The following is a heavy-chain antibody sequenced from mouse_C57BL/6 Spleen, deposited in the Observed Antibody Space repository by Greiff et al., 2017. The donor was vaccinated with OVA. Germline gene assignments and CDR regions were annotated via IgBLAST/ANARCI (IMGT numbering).Heavy chain of an antibody. CDR1: GYTFTDHT. D-gene: IGHD1-1*01. V-gene: IGHV1-78*01. Sequence: VKLQESDAELVKPGASVKISCKVSGYTFTDHTIHWMKQRPEQGLEWIGYIYPRDGSTKYNEKFKGKATLTADKSSSTAYMQLNSLPSEDSAVYVGARSGGPYYYGSSFDYWGQGTTLTVSS. J-gene: IGHJ2*01. CDR3: ARSGGPYYYGSSFDY. CDR2: IYPRDGST.